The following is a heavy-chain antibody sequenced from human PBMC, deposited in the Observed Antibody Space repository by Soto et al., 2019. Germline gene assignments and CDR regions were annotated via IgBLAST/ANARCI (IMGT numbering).Heavy chain of an antibody. J-gene: IGHJ4*02. CDR2: ISWNSGSI. CDR1: GFTFDDYA. CDR3: AKDMRQRYLYAPFDY. Sequence: EVQLVESGGGLVQPGRSLRLSCAASGFTFDDYAMHWVRQAPGKGLEWVSGISWNSGSIGYADSVKGRFTISRDNAQNALYLQMNSLRAEDTALYYCAKDMRQRYLYAPFDYWGQGTLVTVCS. V-gene: IGHV3-9*01. D-gene: IGHD3-9*01.